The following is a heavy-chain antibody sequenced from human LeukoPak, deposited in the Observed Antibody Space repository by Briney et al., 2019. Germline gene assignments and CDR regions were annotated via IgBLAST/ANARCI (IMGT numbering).Heavy chain of an antibody. J-gene: IGHJ5*02. V-gene: IGHV3-33*06. CDR1: GFTFRNYA. D-gene: IGHD3/OR15-3a*01. CDR3: AKTGTGYFRNWFDP. CDR2: IWSDGINK. Sequence: AGRSLRLSCAASGFTFRNYAMHWVRQAPGRGLEWVAFIWSDGINKYYADSVKGRFTISRDNSKNTLYLQMNCLRVEDTAVYSCAKTGTGYFRNWFDPWGQGTLVTVSS.